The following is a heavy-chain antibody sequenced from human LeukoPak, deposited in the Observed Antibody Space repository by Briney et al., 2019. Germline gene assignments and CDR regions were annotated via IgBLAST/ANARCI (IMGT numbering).Heavy chain of an antibody. V-gene: IGHV4-59*01. J-gene: IGHJ1*01. CDR2: IYYSGST. D-gene: IGHD2-15*01. Sequence: PSETLSLTCTVSGGSISSYYWSWIRQPPEKGLEWIGYIYYSGSTNYNPSLRSRVTISVDTSKNQFSLKLSSVTAADTAVYYCARVLGYCSGGGCSEYFQHWGQGTLVTVSS. CDR1: GGSISSYY. CDR3: ARVLGYCSGGGCSEYFQH.